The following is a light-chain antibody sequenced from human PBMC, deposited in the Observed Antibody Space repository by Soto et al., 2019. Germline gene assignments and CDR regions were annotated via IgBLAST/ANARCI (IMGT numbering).Light chain of an antibody. CDR3: QQYAGSPRT. Sequence: EVVLTQSPATLSVSPWERATLSCRASQSVNNNYLAWYQRQPGKATRLLSYGASSRATGIPDRFSGIGSGTDFTLTISRLEPEDFAVYYCQQYAGSPRTFGQGTKVDI. V-gene: IGKV3-20*01. CDR1: QSVNNNY. J-gene: IGKJ1*01. CDR2: GAS.